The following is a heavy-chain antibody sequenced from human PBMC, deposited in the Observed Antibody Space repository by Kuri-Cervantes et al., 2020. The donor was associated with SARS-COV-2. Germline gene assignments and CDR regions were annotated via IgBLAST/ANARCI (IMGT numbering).Heavy chain of an antibody. CDR2: IYPGDSDT. CDR1: GYSFTSYW. Sequence: GESLKISCKGSGYSFTSYWIGWVRQMPGKGLEWMGIIYPGDSDTKYSPSFQGQVTISADKSTSTAYLQWGGLKASDTAMYYCARAFVVVPAASQGAFDIWGQGTMVTVSS. J-gene: IGHJ3*02. CDR3: ARAFVVVPAASQGAFDI. V-gene: IGHV5-51*01. D-gene: IGHD2-2*01.